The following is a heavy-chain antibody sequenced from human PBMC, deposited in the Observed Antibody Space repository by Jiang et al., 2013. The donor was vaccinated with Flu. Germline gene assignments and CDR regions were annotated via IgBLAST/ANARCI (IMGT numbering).Heavy chain of an antibody. V-gene: IGHV4-59*08. CDR3: ARQREDTAMVRALDY. CDR1: GGSISSYY. J-gene: IGHJ4*02. D-gene: IGHD5-18*01. Sequence: GLLKPSETLSLTCTVSGGSISSYYWSWIRQPQGRDWSGLGISITWEHQLXPSLKSRVTISVDTSKNQFSLKLSSVTAADTAVYYCARQREDTAMVRALDYWGQGTLVTVSS. CDR2: SITWEH.